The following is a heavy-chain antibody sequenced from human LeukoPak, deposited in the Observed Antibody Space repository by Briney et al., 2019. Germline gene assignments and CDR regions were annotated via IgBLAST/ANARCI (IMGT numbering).Heavy chain of an antibody. V-gene: IGHV1-69*05. J-gene: IGHJ6*03. CDR1: GGTFSSYA. Sequence: SVEVSCKASGGTFSSYAISWVRQAPGQGLEWMGGIIPIFGTANYAQKFQGRVTITTDESTSTAYMELSSLRSEDTAVYYCARGGYSYGSYYYYYMDVWGKGTTVTVSS. CDR3: ARGGYSYGSYYYYYMDV. CDR2: IIPIFGTA. D-gene: IGHD5-18*01.